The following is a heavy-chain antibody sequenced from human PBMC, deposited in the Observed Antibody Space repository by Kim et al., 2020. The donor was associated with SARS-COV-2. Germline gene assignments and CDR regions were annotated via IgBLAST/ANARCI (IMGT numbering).Heavy chain of an antibody. CDR1: GFTFGSYA. Sequence: GGSLRLSCAASGFTFGSYAMHWVRQAPGKGLEWVAVISYDGIGKYYADSVKGRFSISRDNSYNTLYLQMSSLRIEDTAVYYCAREGTGGWYTPLGYWGQGILVTVSS. D-gene: IGHD6-19*01. V-gene: IGHV3-30*04. J-gene: IGHJ4*02. CDR2: ISYDGIGK. CDR3: AREGTGGWYTPLGY.